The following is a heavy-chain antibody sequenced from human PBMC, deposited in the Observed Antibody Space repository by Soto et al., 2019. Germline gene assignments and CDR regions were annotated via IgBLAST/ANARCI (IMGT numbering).Heavy chain of an antibody. J-gene: IGHJ5*02. CDR1: GYTFTSYD. CDR2: MNPNSGNT. Sequence: ASVKVSCKASGYTFTSYDINWVRQATGQELEWMGWMNPNSGNTGYAQKFQGRVTMTRNTSISTAYMELSSLRSEDTAVYYCARGDLTIFGVVALGFWFDPWGQGTLVTVSS. V-gene: IGHV1-8*01. D-gene: IGHD3-3*01. CDR3: ARGDLTIFGVVALGFWFDP.